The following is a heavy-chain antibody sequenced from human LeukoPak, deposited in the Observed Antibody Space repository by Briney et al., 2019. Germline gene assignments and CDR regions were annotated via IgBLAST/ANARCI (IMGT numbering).Heavy chain of an antibody. CDR3: ARGRYSSSWYRY. Sequence: SETLSLTCTVSGGSISSYYWSWIRQPPGKGLEWIGYIYYSGSTNYNPSLKSRVTISVDTSKNQFSLKLSSVTAAVTAVYYCARGRYSSSWYRYWGQGTLVTVSS. CDR1: GGSISSYY. V-gene: IGHV4-59*01. J-gene: IGHJ4*02. D-gene: IGHD6-13*01. CDR2: IYYSGST.